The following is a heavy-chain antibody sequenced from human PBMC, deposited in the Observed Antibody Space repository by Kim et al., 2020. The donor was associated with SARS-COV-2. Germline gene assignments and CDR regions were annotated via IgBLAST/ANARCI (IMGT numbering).Heavy chain of an antibody. CDR3: AKDSKRGIAVAGTLGY. V-gene: IGHV3-30*02. D-gene: IGHD6-19*01. J-gene: IGHJ4*02. Sequence: SVKGRFTISRNNSKNTLYLQMNSLRAEDAAVYYCAKDSKRGIAVAGTLGYWGQGTLVTVSS.